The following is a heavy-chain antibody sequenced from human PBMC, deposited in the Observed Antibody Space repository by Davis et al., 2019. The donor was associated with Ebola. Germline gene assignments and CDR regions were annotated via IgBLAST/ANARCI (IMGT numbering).Heavy chain of an antibody. CDR3: AKDKNYDFWSGYPHDAFDI. V-gene: IGHV3-23*01. J-gene: IGHJ3*02. Sequence: PGGSLRLSCAASGFTFSSYAMSWVRQAPGKGLEWASAISGSGGSTYYADSVRGRFTISRDNSKNTLYLQMNSLRAEDTAIYYCAKDKNYDFWSGYPHDAFDIWGQGTMVTVSS. D-gene: IGHD3-3*01. CDR2: ISGSGGST. CDR1: GFTFSSYA.